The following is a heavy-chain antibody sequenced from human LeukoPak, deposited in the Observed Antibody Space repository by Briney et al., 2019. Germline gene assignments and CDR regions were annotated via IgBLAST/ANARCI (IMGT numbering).Heavy chain of an antibody. J-gene: IGHJ4*02. D-gene: IGHD3-3*01. CDR1: GGSISSSSYY. CDR3: ATPSSTIFGVVTGYDY. CDR2: IYYSGST. Sequence: TPSETLSLTCTVSGGSISSSSYYWGWIRQPPGKGLEWIGSIYYSGSTYYNPSLKSRVTIPVDTSKNQFSLKLSSVTAADTAVYYCATPSSTIFGVVTGYDYWGQGTLVTVSS. V-gene: IGHV4-39*01.